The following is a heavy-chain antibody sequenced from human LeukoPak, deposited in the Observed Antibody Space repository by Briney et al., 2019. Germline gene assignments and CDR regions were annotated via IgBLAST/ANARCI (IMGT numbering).Heavy chain of an antibody. CDR2: ISGSGGST. J-gene: IGHJ4*02. CDR1: GFTFSSYG. Sequence: GGSLRLSCAASGFTFSSYGMSWVRQAPGKGLEWVSAISGSGGSTYYADSVKGRFTISRDNSKNSLYLQMNSLRAEDTAVYYCAKDNIVVVPAARAPGDYWGQGTLVTVSS. V-gene: IGHV3-23*01. CDR3: AKDNIVVVPAARAPGDY. D-gene: IGHD2-2*01.